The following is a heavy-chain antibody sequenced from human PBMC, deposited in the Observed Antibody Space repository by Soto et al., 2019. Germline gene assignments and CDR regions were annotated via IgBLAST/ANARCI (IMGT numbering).Heavy chain of an antibody. J-gene: IGHJ4*02. CDR1: GDSISSSSSY. CDR3: GRGLDGRWLVIDS. D-gene: IGHD6-6*01. V-gene: IGHV4-39*01. CDR2: IYYTGTT. Sequence: QLQMQESGPGLVKPSETLSLTCTVSGDSISSSSSYWGWIRQPPGKGLEWIGSIYYTGTTYYNPSLKTRVTITVDTSKKQFSLNLTPVTDADTAVYYCGRGLDGRWLVIDSWGQGTLVTVSS.